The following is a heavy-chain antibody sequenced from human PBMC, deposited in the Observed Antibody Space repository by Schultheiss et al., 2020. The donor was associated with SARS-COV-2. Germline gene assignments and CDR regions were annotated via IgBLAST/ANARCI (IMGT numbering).Heavy chain of an antibody. CDR1: GYTFTNYY. D-gene: IGHD2-2*01. V-gene: IGHV1-2*06. CDR3: ARAGGVQYCSSTSCYYYYYMDV. J-gene: IGHJ6*03. Sequence: ASVKVSCKASGYTFTNYYIHWVRQAPGQGLEWMGRINPNSGGTNYAQKFQGRVTMTRDTSISTAYMELNSLTSDDTAVYYCARAGGVQYCSSTSCYYYYYMDVWGKGTTVTVSS. CDR2: INPNSGGT.